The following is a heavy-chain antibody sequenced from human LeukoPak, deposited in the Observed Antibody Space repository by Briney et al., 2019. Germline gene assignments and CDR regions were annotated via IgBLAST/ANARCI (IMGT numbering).Heavy chain of an antibody. D-gene: IGHD2-2*01. CDR3: ARPQLPRGDPWFDP. J-gene: IGHJ5*02. V-gene: IGHV1-2*02. CDR2: INPNTGAT. CDR1: GYTFTGYL. Sequence: ASVKVSCKASGYTFTGYLIHWVRQAPGQGLEYMGWINPNTGATEYALKFRGRVTMTRDTSTSTASMELSRLRSDDTAVYYCARPQLPRGDPWFDPWGQGTLVTVSS.